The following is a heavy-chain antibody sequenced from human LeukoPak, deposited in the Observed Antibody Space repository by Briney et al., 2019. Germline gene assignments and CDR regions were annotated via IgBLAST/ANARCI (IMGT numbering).Heavy chain of an antibody. CDR2: IYPGDSDT. D-gene: IGHD2/OR15-2a*01. V-gene: IGHV5-51*01. Sequence: GESLKISCQGSGYNFPTFWIAWVRQMPGKGLEWMGIIYPGDSDTRYSPSFQGQVTISADKSISTAYLQWSSLKASDTAMYYCASTVGLGSTSSPDAFDIWGQGTMVTVSS. CDR3: ASTVGLGSTSSPDAFDI. CDR1: GYNFPTFW. J-gene: IGHJ3*02.